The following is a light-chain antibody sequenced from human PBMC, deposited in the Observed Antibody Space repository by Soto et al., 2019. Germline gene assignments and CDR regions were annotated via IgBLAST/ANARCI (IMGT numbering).Light chain of an antibody. CDR1: QSVSSIY. Sequence: EIVLTQSPVTLSLSPGERATLSCRASQSVSSIYLAWYQQKPGQTPRLLMYGASSRATGIPDRFSGSGSGTDFTLTISRLEPEDFAVYYCQQYGSVPWALGQGTKVEIK. CDR2: GAS. J-gene: IGKJ1*01. CDR3: QQYGSVPWA. V-gene: IGKV3-20*01.